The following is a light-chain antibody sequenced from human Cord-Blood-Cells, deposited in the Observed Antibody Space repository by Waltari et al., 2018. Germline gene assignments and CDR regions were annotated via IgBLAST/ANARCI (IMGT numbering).Light chain of an antibody. CDR1: SSDVGSYNL. V-gene: IGLV2-23*02. Sequence: QSALTQPVSVSGSPGQSITISCTGTSSDVGSYNLYSWYQQHPGKAPKLMIYEVSKRPSGVSNRFSGSKSGNTASLTISGLQAEDGAYYYCCSYAGSSTFYVFGTGTKVTVL. CDR3: CSYAGSSTFYV. CDR2: EVS. J-gene: IGLJ1*01.